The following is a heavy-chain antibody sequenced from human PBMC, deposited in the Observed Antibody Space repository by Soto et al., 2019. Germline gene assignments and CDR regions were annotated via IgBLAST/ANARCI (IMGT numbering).Heavy chain of an antibody. CDR1: GFTFSSYG. V-gene: IGHV3-21*01. CDR3: ARDILSGGAYPDS. CDR2: ISSGSSYI. D-gene: IGHD3-10*01. Sequence: KSGGSLRLSCAASGFTFSSYGMHWVRQAPGKGLEWISSISSGSSYIYYAGSVKGRFTISRDNAKNSLFLQMNSLRADDAAVYYCARDILSGGAYPDSWGQGTKVTVSS. J-gene: IGHJ5*01.